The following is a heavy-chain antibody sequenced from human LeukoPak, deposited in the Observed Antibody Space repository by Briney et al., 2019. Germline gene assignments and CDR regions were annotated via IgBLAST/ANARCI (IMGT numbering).Heavy chain of an antibody. V-gene: IGHV3-23*01. J-gene: IGHJ4*02. CDR3: AKASDSSGYYDY. D-gene: IGHD3-22*01. Sequence: GGSLRLSCAASGFTFSSYAMSWVRQAPGKGLEWVSAISGSGGSIYYADSVKGRFTISRDNSKNTLYLQMSSLRAEDTAVYYCAKASDSSGYYDYWGQGTLVTVSS. CDR1: GFTFSSYA. CDR2: ISGSGGSI.